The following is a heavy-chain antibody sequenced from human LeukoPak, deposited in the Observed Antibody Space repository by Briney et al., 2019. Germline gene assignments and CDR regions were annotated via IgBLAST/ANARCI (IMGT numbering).Heavy chain of an antibody. J-gene: IGHJ6*03. D-gene: IGHD2-2*01. CDR2: ISGSGGST. CDR1: GFTFSSYA. V-gene: IGHV3-23*01. CDR3: AKDAYDCSSTSCYWGGYYYYYMDV. Sequence: GGSLRLSCAASGFTFSSYAMSWVRQAPGKGLEWVSAISGSGGSTYYADSVKGRFTISRDNSKNTLYLQMNSLRAEDTAVYYCAKDAYDCSSTSCYWGGYYYYYMDVWGKGTTVTVSS.